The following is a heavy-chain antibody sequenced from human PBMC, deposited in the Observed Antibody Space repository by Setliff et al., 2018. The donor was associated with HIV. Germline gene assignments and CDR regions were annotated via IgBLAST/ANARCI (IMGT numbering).Heavy chain of an antibody. V-gene: IGHV4-61*02. Sequence: SETLSLTCTVSGGSINSGTYYWSWIRQPAGEGLEWIGRVYNSGSANYNPSLTSRVTMSVDTSKNQFSLNLNSLTAADTAIYSCARGAEYPNWYFDLWGRGTLVTVSS. CDR2: VYNSGSA. J-gene: IGHJ2*01. CDR1: GGSINSGTYY. CDR3: ARGAEYPNWYFDL.